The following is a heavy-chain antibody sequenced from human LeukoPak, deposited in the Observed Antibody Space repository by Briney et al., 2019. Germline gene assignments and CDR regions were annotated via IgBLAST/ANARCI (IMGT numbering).Heavy chain of an antibody. V-gene: IGHV5-51*01. D-gene: IGHD3-22*01. J-gene: IGHJ4*02. CDR2: IYPGDSDT. CDR3: ARRSGSYYHSSGYYAY. CDR1: GYSFTSYW. Sequence: GESLKISCKGSGYSFTSYWIGWVRQMPGKGLEWMGIIYPGDSDTRYSPSFQGQVTISADKSISTAYLQWSSLKASDTAMYYCARRSGSYYHSSGYYAYWGQGTLVTVSS.